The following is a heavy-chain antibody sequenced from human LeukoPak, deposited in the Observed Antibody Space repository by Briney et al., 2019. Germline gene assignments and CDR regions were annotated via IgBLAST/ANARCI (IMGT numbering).Heavy chain of an antibody. CDR3: ARGPSSVVTTG. CDR2: IKQDGTTK. CDR1: GFTFSDYW. V-gene: IGHV3-7*01. J-gene: IGHJ4*02. Sequence: GSLRLSCAASGFTFSDYWMTWVRQAPGKGLEWVTNIKQDGTTKHYVDSVKGRFTISRDNAKRSLHLQMNRLRAEDTALYYCARGPSSVVTTGWGQGTLVVVSS. D-gene: IGHD2-21*02.